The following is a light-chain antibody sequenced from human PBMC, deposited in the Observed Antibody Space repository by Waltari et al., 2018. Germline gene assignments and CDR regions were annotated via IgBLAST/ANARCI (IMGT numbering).Light chain of an antibody. J-gene: IGKJ3*01. V-gene: IGKV3-11*01. CDR2: DAS. Sequence: EIVLTPSPVILSSSPGERATLSCRASQSISTYLAWYQQRPGQAPRLLISDASFRASGVPARFRGSGSGTDFTLTISHLEPEDFAFYFCQHRDNWLFTFGPGTKVDIK. CDR3: QHRDNWLFT. CDR1: QSISTY.